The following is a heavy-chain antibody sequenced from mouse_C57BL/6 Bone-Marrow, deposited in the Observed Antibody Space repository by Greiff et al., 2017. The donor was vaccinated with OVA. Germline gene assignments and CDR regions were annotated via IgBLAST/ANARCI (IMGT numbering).Heavy chain of an antibody. CDR2: IDPSDSYT. D-gene: IGHD1-1*01. CDR3: ARDNYYGSSLFAY. J-gene: IGHJ3*01. V-gene: IGHV1-69*01. Sequence: VQLQQPGAELVMPGASVKLSCKASGYTFTSYWMHWVKQRPGQGLEWIGEIDPSDSYTNYNQKFKGKSTLTVDKSSSSAYMQLISLTSEDSAVYYCARDNYYGSSLFAYCGQGTLVTVSA. CDR1: GYTFTSYW.